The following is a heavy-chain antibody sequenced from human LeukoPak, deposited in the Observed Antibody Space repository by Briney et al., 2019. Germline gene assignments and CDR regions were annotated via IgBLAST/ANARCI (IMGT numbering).Heavy chain of an antibody. D-gene: IGHD1-26*01. CDR3: ARDSVGATNYFDY. V-gene: IGHV3-30-3*01. J-gene: IGHJ4*02. Sequence: GGSLRLSCTASGFTFGDDAMHWVRQAPGKGLEWVAVISYDGSNKYYADSVKGRFTISRDNSKNTLYLQMNSLRAEDTAVYYCARDSVGATNYFDYWGQGTLVTVSS. CDR1: GFTFGDDA. CDR2: ISYDGSNK.